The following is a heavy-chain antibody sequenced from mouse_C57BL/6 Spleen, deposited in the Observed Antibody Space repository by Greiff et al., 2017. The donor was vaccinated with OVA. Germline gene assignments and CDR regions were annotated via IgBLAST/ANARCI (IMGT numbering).Heavy chain of an antibody. V-gene: IGHV1-5*01. CDR1: GYTFTSYW. Sequence: VQLQQSGTVLARPGASVKMSCKTSGYTFTSYWMHWVKQRPGQGLEWIGAIYPGNSDTSYNQKFKGQANLTAVTSASTAYMELSSLTNEDSAVYYCTRGVATTDAMDYWGQGTSVTVSS. D-gene: IGHD1-1*01. CDR3: TRGVATTDAMDY. J-gene: IGHJ4*01. CDR2: IYPGNSDT.